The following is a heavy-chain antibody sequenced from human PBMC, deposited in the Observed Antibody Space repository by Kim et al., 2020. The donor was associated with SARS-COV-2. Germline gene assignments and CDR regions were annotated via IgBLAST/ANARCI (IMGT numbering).Heavy chain of an antibody. CDR3: AKDPYYYDSSGYYPFDY. D-gene: IGHD3-22*01. Sequence: VKGQFTITRDNSKNTLYLQMNSLRAEDTAVYYCAKDPYYYDSSGYYPFDYWGQGTLVTVSS. J-gene: IGHJ4*02. V-gene: IGHV3-23*01.